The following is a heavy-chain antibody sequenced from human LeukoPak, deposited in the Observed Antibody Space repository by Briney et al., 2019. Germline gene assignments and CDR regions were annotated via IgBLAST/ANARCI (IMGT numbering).Heavy chain of an antibody. J-gene: IGHJ4*02. D-gene: IGHD2-2*01. CDR1: GGSISSSSYY. CDR2: IYYSGST. Sequence: SETLSLTRTVSGGSISSSSYYWGWIRQPPGKGLEWIGSIYYSGSTYYNPSLKSRVTISVDTSKNQFSLKLSSVTAADMAVYYCARGSRYCSSTSCPPDFDYWGQGTLVTVSS. CDR3: ARGSRYCSSTSCPPDFDY. V-gene: IGHV4-39*07.